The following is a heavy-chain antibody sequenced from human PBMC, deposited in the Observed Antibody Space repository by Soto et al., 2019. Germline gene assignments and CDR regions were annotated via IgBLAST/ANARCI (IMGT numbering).Heavy chain of an antibody. Sequence: SETLSLTCTVSGGSISSYYWSWIRQPPGKGLEWIGYIYYSGSTNYNPSLKSRVTISVDTSKNQFSLKLSSVTAADTAVYYCARRDYYGSGSYLFDYWGQGTLVTVSS. CDR3: ARRDYYGSGSYLFDY. D-gene: IGHD3-10*01. CDR1: GGSISSYY. CDR2: IYYSGST. V-gene: IGHV4-59*01. J-gene: IGHJ4*02.